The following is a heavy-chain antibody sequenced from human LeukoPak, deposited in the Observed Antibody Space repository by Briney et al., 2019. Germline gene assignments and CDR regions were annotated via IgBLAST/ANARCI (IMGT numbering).Heavy chain of an antibody. Sequence: SETLSLTCAVYGGSFSGYYWSWIRQPPGKGLEWIGYIYYSGSTHYNPSLKSRAAISVDTSKNHFSLKLSSVTAADTAVYYCARVLAVAGTPFDYWGQGTLVTVSS. CDR2: IYYSGST. D-gene: IGHD6-19*01. CDR1: GGSFSGYY. J-gene: IGHJ4*02. V-gene: IGHV4-59*01. CDR3: ARVLAVAGTPFDY.